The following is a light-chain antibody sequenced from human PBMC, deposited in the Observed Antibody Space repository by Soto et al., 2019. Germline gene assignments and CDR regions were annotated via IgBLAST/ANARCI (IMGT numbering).Light chain of an antibody. J-gene: IGKJ1*01. V-gene: IGKV1-39*01. Sequence: DIQMTQSPSSLSASVGDRVTITCRASQRISSYLNWYQQKPGKAPKLLIYAASSLQSGVPSRFSVSGSGTDFTLTISSLQPEDFATYYCQQSYSTPRTFGQGTKVEIK. CDR2: AAS. CDR3: QQSYSTPRT. CDR1: QRISSY.